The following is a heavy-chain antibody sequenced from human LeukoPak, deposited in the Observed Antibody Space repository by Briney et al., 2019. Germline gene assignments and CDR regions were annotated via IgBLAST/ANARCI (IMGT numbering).Heavy chain of an antibody. V-gene: IGHV1-18*01. CDR2: VSAFNGNT. Sequence: GASVNLSCKASGYTFSSYGIIWVRQAPGQGLEWMGWVSAFNGNTDYAPKLQGRVTMTTDTSTTTAYMELRSLTSDDTAVYYCARRGGSYSHSDFWGQGTLVTVSS. CDR1: GYTFSSYG. CDR3: ARRGGSYSHSDF. D-gene: IGHD1-26*01. J-gene: IGHJ4*02.